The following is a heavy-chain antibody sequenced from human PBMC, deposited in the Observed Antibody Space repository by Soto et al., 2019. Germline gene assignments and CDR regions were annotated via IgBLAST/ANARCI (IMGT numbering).Heavy chain of an antibody. CDR2: ISGSGDST. CDR1: GFTFSVYA. J-gene: IGHJ4*02. V-gene: IGHV3-23*01. D-gene: IGHD2-8*02. Sequence: EVRLLESGGGLVQPGGSLRLSCAASGFTFSVYAMSWVRQAPGKGLEWVSGISGSGDSTHYPDSVKGRFTVSRDNSKSMLYLQTNSLRAEDTAIYYCAKALSGGFTYWGQGTLVTVSS. CDR3: AKALSGGFTY.